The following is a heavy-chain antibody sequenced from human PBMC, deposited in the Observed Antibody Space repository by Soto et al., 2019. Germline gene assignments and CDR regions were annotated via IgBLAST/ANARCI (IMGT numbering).Heavy chain of an antibody. J-gene: IGHJ4*02. CDR2: IYYSGST. CDR3: ASSGWYDQFDY. CDR1: GGSISSYY. V-gene: IGHV4-59*01. D-gene: IGHD6-19*01. Sequence: QVQLQESGPGLVKPSETLSLTCTVSGGSISSYYWSWIRQPPGKGLEWIGYIYYSGSTNYNPSLKGRATKSVDTSKNQFSLKLSSVTAADTAVYYCASSGWYDQFDYWGQGTLVTVSS.